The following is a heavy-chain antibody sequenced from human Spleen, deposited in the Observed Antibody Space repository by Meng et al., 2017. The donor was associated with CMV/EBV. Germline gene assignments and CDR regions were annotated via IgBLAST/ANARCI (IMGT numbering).Heavy chain of an antibody. D-gene: IGHD6-13*01. J-gene: IGHJ6*02. CDR3: AKPKQQLVLGDYYYDMDV. CDR1: GFTFSSYA. Sequence: GESLKISCAASGFTFSSYAMSWVRQAPGKGLEWVSAISGSGGSTYYADSVKGRFTISRDNSKNTLYLQMNSLRAEDTAVYYCAKPKQQLVLGDYYYDMDVWGQGTTVTVSS. V-gene: IGHV3-23*01. CDR2: ISGSGGST.